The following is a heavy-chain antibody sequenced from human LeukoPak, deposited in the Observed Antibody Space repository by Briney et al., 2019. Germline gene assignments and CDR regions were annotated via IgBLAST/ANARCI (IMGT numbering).Heavy chain of an antibody. V-gene: IGHV1-2*02. Sequence: GASVKVSCKASGYTFIGYYIHWVRQAPGQGLEWMGWINPNSGGTNYAQKFQGRVTMTRDTSISTAYMELSSLRSDDTAVYYCARGGDIYGPSPFDYWGQGTLVTVSS. CDR1: GYTFIGYY. J-gene: IGHJ4*02. D-gene: IGHD5-18*01. CDR2: INPNSGGT. CDR3: ARGGDIYGPSPFDY.